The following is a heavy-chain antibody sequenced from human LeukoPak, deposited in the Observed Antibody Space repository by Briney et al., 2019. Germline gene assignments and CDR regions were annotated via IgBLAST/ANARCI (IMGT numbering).Heavy chain of an antibody. V-gene: IGHV4-34*01. CDR2: INHSGST. CDR3: ARQGVGTTTPFDY. D-gene: IGHD1-26*01. Sequence: SETLSLTCAVYGGSFSGYYWSWIRQPPGKGLEWIGEINHSGSTNYNPSLKSRVTISVDTSKNQFSLKLSSVTAADTAVYYCARQGVGTTTPFDYWGQGTLVTVSS. CDR1: GGSFSGYY. J-gene: IGHJ4*02.